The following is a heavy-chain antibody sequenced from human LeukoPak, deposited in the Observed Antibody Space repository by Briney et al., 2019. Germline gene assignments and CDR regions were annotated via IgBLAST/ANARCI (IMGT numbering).Heavy chain of an antibody. CDR1: GFTFSSYA. CDR3: AREQVHYYGSGSYGEDAFDI. J-gene: IGHJ3*02. D-gene: IGHD3-10*01. V-gene: IGHV3-23*01. CDR2: XXGSGGST. Sequence: PGGSLRLSCAAPGFTFSSYAMSWVRQAPGKGLEXXXXXXGSGGSTYYADSVKGRFTISRDNSKNTLYLQMNSLRAEDTAVYYCAREQVHYYGSGSYGEDAFDIWGQGTMVTVSS.